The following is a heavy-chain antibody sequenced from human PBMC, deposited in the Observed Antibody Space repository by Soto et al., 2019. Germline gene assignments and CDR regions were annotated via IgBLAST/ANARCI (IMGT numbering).Heavy chain of an antibody. Sequence: QVQLVESGGGVVQPGRSLRLSCAASGFTFSSYAMHWVRQAPGKGLEWVAVISYDGSNKYYADSVKGRFTISRDNSKNTLYLQMNSLRAEDTAVYYCAKTPRQWLVYFDYWGQGALVTVSS. D-gene: IGHD6-19*01. V-gene: IGHV3-30-3*01. CDR2: ISYDGSNK. CDR3: AKTPRQWLVYFDY. J-gene: IGHJ4*02. CDR1: GFTFSSYA.